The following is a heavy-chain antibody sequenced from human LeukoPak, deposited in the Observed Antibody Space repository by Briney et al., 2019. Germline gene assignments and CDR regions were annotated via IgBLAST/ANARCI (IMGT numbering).Heavy chain of an antibody. CDR1: GGSISSGGYY. Sequence: PSETLSLTCTVSGGSISSGGYYWSWIRQPPGKGPEWIGYIYHSGSTNYNPSLKSRVTISVDRSKNQFSLKLSSVTAADTAVYYCARHRTGGSGYIDYWGQGTLVTVSS. D-gene: IGHD3-3*01. CDR2: IYHSGST. V-gene: IGHV4-30-2*01. CDR3: ARHRTGGSGYIDY. J-gene: IGHJ4*02.